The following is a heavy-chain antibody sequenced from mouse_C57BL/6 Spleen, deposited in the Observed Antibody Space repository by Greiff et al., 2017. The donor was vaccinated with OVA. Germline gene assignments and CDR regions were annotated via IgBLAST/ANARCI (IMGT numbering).Heavy chain of an antibody. D-gene: IGHD2-4*01. J-gene: IGHJ3*01. CDR1: GYTFTSYW. CDR2: IYPGSGST. CDR3: AICYDYDAWFAY. V-gene: IGHV1-55*01. Sequence: VQLQQPGAELVKPGASVKMSCKASGYTFTSYWITWVKQRPGQGLEWIGDIYPGSGSTNYNEKFKSKATLTVDTSSSTAYMQLSSLTSEDSAVYYCAICYDYDAWFAYWGQGTLVTVSA.